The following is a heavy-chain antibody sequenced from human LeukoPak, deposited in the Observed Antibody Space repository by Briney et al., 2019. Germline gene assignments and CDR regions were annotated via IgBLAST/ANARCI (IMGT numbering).Heavy chain of an antibody. V-gene: IGHV1-2*02. J-gene: IGHJ4*02. CDR3: ARVWPCSNGVCPDVFEY. D-gene: IGHD2-8*01. CDR1: GYTFTGYY. CDR2: INPNSGGT. Sequence: ASVKVSCKASGYTFTGYYMHWVRQAPGQGLEWMGWINPNSGGTYCAQKFQGRVTMTRDTSISSAYMELSSLRSDDTAVYYCARVWPCSNGVCPDVFEYWGQGTLVTVSS.